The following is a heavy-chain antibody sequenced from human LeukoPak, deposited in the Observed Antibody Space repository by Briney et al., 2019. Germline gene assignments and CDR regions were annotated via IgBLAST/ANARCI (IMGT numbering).Heavy chain of an antibody. V-gene: IGHV3-23*01. J-gene: IGHJ4*02. Sequence: GGSLRLSCAASGFTFSSYAMSWVRQAPGKGLECVSAISDSGVTTYYADSVKGRFTISRDNSKNTLYLQMNSLRAEDTAVYYCAKEKTTVITPGIDYWGQGTLVTVSS. CDR1: GFTFSSYA. CDR2: ISDSGVTT. CDR3: AKEKTTVITPGIDY. D-gene: IGHD4-23*01.